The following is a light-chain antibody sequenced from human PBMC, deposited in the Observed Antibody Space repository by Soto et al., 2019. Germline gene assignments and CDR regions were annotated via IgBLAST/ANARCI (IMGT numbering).Light chain of an antibody. CDR2: KAS. V-gene: IGKV1-5*03. CDR1: QTISSW. J-gene: IGKJ1*01. CDR3: QQYNSYRT. Sequence: DIQMPQSPSSLSASVGDRVTITCRASQTISSWLAWYQQKPGEAPKLLIYKASSLESGVPSRFSGSGSGTEFTLTISSLQPDDFATYYCQQYNSYRTFGQGTKVDIK.